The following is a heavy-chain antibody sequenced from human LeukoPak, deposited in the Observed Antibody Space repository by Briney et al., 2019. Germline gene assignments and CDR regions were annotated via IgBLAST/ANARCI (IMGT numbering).Heavy chain of an antibody. J-gene: IGHJ4*02. V-gene: IGHV3-53*04. Sequence: PGGSLRLSCAASGFTVSSNYMSWVRQAPGKGLEWVSVIYSGGSTYYADSVKGRFTISRHNSKNTLYLQMNSLRAEDTAVYYCAAWNYYDSSGYPYYFDYWGQGTLVTVSS. CDR2: IYSGGST. D-gene: IGHD3-22*01. CDR3: AAWNYYDSSGYPYYFDY. CDR1: GFTVSSNY.